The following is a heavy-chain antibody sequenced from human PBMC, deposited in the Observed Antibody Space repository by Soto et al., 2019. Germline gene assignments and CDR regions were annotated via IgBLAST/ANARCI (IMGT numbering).Heavy chain of an antibody. Sequence: QPGGSLRLSCAASGFTFSTYGMHWVRQAPGKGLEWVAVISYDGDNEYYADSVKGRFTISRDNSKNTLYLQMNSLRVEDTAVYYCAKDLSSSHPPGGYYYGMDVWGQGTTVTGSS. CDR3: AKDLSSSHPPGGYYYGMDV. J-gene: IGHJ6*02. CDR1: GFTFSTYG. D-gene: IGHD6-6*01. V-gene: IGHV3-30*18. CDR2: ISYDGDNE.